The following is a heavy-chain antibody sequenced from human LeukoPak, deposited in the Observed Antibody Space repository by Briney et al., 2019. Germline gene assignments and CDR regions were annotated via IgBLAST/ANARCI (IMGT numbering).Heavy chain of an antibody. CDR1: GGSISSGDYY. V-gene: IGHV4-61*02. CDR2: VYSSGST. J-gene: IGHJ4*02. D-gene: IGHD2-15*01. CDR3: ARDGERGASPFDY. Sequence: PSETLSLTCTVSGGSISSGDYYWSWIRQPAGKGLEWLGRVYSSGSTKYNPSLESRVTISVDTSKNQFSLKLSSVTAADTAAYYCARDGERGASPFDYWGQGTLVTVSS.